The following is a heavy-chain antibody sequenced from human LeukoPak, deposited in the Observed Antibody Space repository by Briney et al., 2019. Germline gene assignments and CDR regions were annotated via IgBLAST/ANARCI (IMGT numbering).Heavy chain of an antibody. Sequence: GASVKVSCKASGGTFSSYAISWVRQAPGQGLEWMGGIIPIFGTANYAQKLQGRVTITTEESTSTAYMELSSLRSEDTAVYYCARSYDSSGYDLESWGQGTLVTVSS. CDR2: IIPIFGTA. CDR3: ARSYDSSGYDLES. V-gene: IGHV1-69*05. CDR1: GGTFSSYA. J-gene: IGHJ5*02. D-gene: IGHD3-22*01.